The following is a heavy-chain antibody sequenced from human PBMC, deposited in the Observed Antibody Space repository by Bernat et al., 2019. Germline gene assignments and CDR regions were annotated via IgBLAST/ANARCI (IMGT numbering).Heavy chain of an antibody. CDR2: ISYDGSNK. Sequence: QVLLVESGGGVVQPGRSLRLSCAASGFTFSNYGMHWVRQAPGKGLEWVALISYDGSNKYYADSVKGRFTISRDNSKNTLYLQMNSLRAEDTAVYYCAKDVESSGFDYWGQGTLVTVSS. CDR1: GFTFSNYG. V-gene: IGHV3-30*18. CDR3: AKDVESSGFDY. D-gene: IGHD6-19*01. J-gene: IGHJ4*02.